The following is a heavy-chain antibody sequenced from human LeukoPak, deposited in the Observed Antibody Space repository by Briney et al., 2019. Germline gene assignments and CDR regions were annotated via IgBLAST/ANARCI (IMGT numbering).Heavy chain of an antibody. Sequence: KASETLSLTCTVSGGSISSSSYYWGWIRQPPGKGLEWIGSIYYSGSTHYNPSLKSRVTISIDTSKNQFSLKLSSVTAADTAVYYCARAHIAAAGSFDYWGQGTLVTVSS. CDR3: ARAHIAAAGSFDY. D-gene: IGHD6-13*01. CDR2: IYYSGST. V-gene: IGHV4-39*07. CDR1: GGSISSSSYY. J-gene: IGHJ4*02.